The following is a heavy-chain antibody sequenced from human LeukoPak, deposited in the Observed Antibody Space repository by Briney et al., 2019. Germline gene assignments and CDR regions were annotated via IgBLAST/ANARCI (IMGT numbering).Heavy chain of an antibody. CDR1: GYTFTGLGLY. V-gene: IGHV1-2*02. J-gene: IGHJ4*02. D-gene: IGHD1-1*01. CDR2: INPRSGGT. Sequence: ASVKVSCKTSGYTFTGLGLYIHWVRQAPGQGLEWMGWINPRSGGTNYAQKFQGRVTMTRDTSISTAYMELSRLTPDDTAVYYCATDPTTAGTTRFDYWGQGTLVTVSS. CDR3: ATDPTTAGTTRFDY.